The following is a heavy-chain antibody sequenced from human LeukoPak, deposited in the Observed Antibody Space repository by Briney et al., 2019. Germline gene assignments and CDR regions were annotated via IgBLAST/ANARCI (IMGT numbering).Heavy chain of an antibody. D-gene: IGHD2-21*02. V-gene: IGHV3-73*01. CDR3: TRYCSSGSGCYSDIPDY. CDR2: IRSKANNYAT. Sequence: GGSLRLSCAASGFTFSGSAMHWVRQASGKGLEWVGRIRSKANNYATAYAASVKGRFTISRDDSKNTAYLQMNSLKTEDTAVYYCTRYCSSGSGCYSDIPDYWGQGTLVTVSS. J-gene: IGHJ4*02. CDR1: GFTFSGSA.